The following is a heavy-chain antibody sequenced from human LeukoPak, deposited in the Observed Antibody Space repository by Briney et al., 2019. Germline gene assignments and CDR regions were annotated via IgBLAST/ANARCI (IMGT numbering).Heavy chain of an antibody. D-gene: IGHD4-17*01. CDR3: ARSPLATVNTGGGYFDY. J-gene: IGHJ4*02. V-gene: IGHV1-69*06. CDR1: GGTFSSYA. Sequence: SVKVSCKASGGTFSSYAISWVRQAPGQGLEWMGGIIPIFGTANYAQKFQGRVTITADKSTSTAYMELSSLRSEDTAVYYCARSPLATVNTGGGYFDYWGQGTLVTVSS. CDR2: IIPIFGTA.